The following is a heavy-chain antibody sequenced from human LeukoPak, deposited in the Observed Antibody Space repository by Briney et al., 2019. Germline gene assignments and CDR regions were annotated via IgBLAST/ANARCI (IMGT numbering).Heavy chain of an antibody. V-gene: IGHV3-43*02. CDR1: GFTLHDYA. J-gene: IGHJ5*02. CDR3: AKGVRSGTYYNCFDP. Sequence: PGGSLRLSCVASGFTLHDYALHWVRQAPGKGLEWISLISGDGDSTYYADSVKGRFTISRDNSNNSLYLQMSSLRTEDTALYYCAKGVRSGTYYNCFDPWGQGTLVTVSS. CDR2: ISGDGDST. D-gene: IGHD1-26*01.